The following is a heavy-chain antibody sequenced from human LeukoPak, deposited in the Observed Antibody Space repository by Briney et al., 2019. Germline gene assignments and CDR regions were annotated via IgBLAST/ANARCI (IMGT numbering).Heavy chain of an antibody. CDR3: ARDFTGYCSSTSCYSPKRLYYYMDV. CDR1: GYTFTGYY. V-gene: IGHV1-2*02. CDR2: INPNSGGT. Sequence: GASVKVSCKASGYTFTGYYMHWLRQAPGQGLEWMGWINPNSGGTNYAQKFQGRVTMTRDTSISTAYMELSRLRSDDTAVYYCARDFTGYCSSTSCYSPKRLYYYMDVWGKGTTVTVSS. D-gene: IGHD2-2*01. J-gene: IGHJ6*03.